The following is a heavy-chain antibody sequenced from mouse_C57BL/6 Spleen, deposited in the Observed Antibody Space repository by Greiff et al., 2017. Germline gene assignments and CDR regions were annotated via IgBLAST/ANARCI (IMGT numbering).Heavy chain of an antibody. CDR3: TGGYFDV. Sequence: QVQLQQSGAELVRPGASVTLSCKASGYTFTDYEMHWVKQTPVPGLEWIGAIDPETGGPAYNQKFKGKAILTADKSSSTAYMELRSLTSEDSAVYYCTGGYFDVWGTGTPVTVSS. V-gene: IGHV1-15*01. J-gene: IGHJ1*03. CDR1: GYTFTDYE. CDR2: IDPETGGP.